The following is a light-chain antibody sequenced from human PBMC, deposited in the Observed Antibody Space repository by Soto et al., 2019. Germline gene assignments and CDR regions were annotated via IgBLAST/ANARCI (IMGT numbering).Light chain of an antibody. Sequence: DIQIAQSPSSLSASVGDRVTITCRASQGFSNFLACYQQKPGKVPKLLIYAASSLQSGVPSRFSGSGSGTDFTLTISSLQPDDFATYYCQQYNAYSRMFGKGTKVDIK. CDR3: QQYNAYSRM. V-gene: IGKV1-27*01. J-gene: IGKJ1*01. CDR1: QGFSNF. CDR2: AAS.